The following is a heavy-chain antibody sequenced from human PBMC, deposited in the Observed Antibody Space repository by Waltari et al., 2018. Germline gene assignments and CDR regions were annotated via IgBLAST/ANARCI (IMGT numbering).Heavy chain of an antibody. CDR3: ARVRIVGATYFDY. CDR1: GGSISSGGYS. Sequence: QVQLQESGPGLVKPSQTLSLTCTVSGGSISSGGYSWSGIRQHPGKGLEWIGYIYYSGSTYYNPSLKSRVTISVDTSKNQFSLKLSSVTAADTAVYYCARVRIVGATYFDYWGQGTLVTVSS. V-gene: IGHV4-31*03. J-gene: IGHJ4*02. CDR2: IYYSGST. D-gene: IGHD1-26*01.